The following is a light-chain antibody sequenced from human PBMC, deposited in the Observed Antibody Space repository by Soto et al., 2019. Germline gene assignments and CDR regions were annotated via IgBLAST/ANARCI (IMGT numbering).Light chain of an antibody. V-gene: IGKV3-15*01. Sequence: EIVMTQSPATLSVSPGERATLSCRASQSVSSNLAWYQQKPGQAPRLLIFGASTRATGITARFSGSGSGTEFTLNISSLQSEDFAVYYCQQYNNWPGTFGQGTTLEIK. CDR3: QQYNNWPGT. J-gene: IGKJ2*01. CDR1: QSVSSN. CDR2: GAS.